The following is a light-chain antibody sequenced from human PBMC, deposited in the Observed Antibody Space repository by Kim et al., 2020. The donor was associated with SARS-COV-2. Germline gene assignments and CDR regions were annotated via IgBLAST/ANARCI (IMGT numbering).Light chain of an antibody. J-gene: IGKJ4*01. V-gene: IGKV1-16*02. CDR2: AAS. CDR1: QGISSS. CDR3: QQYDNYPLT. Sequence: ASVGDRVTITCRASQGISSSLAWFQLKPGKAPKSLISAASSLQSGVPSKFSGSGSGTDFTHTISSLQPEDFATYYCQQYDNYPLTFGGGTKVDIK.